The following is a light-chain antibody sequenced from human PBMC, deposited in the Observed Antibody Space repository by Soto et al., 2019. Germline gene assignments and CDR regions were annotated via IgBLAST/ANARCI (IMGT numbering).Light chain of an antibody. Sequence: DIQLTQSPAAMSASVGDRVTISCRASQDIGNHLAWFQQKPGKVPQRLIYAASSLQTGVPSRFSGSGSGTYFTLTINSLQPEDFATYCCLQHDSFPPTVGQGTRLEIK. CDR3: LQHDSFPPT. V-gene: IGKV1-17*03. CDR1: QDIGNH. CDR2: AAS. J-gene: IGKJ5*01.